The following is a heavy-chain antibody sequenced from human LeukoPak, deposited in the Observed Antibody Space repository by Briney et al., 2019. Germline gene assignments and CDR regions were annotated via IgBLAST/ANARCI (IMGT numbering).Heavy chain of an antibody. CDR1: AYTFTYRY. V-gene: IGHV1-45*02. Sequence: GSSVKVSRKASAYTFTYRYLHWGRQAPGQALEWMGWITPFNGNTNYAQKFQDRVTITMDRSMSTVYMELSSLRSEDTAMYYCASYDYSSHSAFDIWGQGTMVTVSS. D-gene: IGHD2-21*01. CDR2: ITPFNGNT. J-gene: IGHJ3*02. CDR3: ASYDYSSHSAFDI.